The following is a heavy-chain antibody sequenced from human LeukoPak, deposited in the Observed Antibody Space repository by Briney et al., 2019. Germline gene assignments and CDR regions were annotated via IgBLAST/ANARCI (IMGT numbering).Heavy chain of an antibody. CDR1: GFTFSSFG. V-gene: IGHV3-30*03. Sequence: GSLRLSCAASGFTFSSFGMHWVRQAPGKGLEWVAVISYDGSNKYYADSVKGRFTISRDNSKDTLYLQMNSLRAEDTAVYYCARNYDSSGYLYWGQGTLVTVSS. CDR3: ARNYDSSGYLY. CDR2: ISYDGSNK. D-gene: IGHD3-22*01. J-gene: IGHJ4*02.